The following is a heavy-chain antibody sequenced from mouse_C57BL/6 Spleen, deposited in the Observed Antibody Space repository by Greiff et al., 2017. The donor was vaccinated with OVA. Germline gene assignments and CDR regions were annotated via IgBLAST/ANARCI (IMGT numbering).Heavy chain of an antibody. J-gene: IGHJ4*01. CDR1: GYTFTSYT. CDR3: ARGLGRKYYAMDY. D-gene: IGHD4-1*01. Sequence: VQLQQSGAELARPGASVKMSCKASGYTFTSYTMHWVKQRPGQGLEWIGYINPSSGYTKYNQKFKDKATLTADKSSSTAYMQLSSLTSEDSAVYYCARGLGRKYYAMDYWGQGTSVTVSS. CDR2: INPSSGYT. V-gene: IGHV1-4*01.